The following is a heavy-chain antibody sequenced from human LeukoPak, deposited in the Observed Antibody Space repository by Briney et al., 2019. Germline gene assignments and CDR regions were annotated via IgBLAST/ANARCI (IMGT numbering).Heavy chain of an antibody. V-gene: IGHV1-2*02. CDR2: INPNSGGT. CDR3: ARDSRFPSGSYYFGY. D-gene: IGHD1-26*01. CDR1: GYTFTGYY. Sequence: ASVKVSCKASGYTFTGYYMHWVRQAPGQGLEWMGWINPNSGGTNYAQKFQGRVTMTRDMSISTAYMELSRLRSDDTAVYYCARDSRFPSGSYYFGYRGQGALVTASS. J-gene: IGHJ4*02.